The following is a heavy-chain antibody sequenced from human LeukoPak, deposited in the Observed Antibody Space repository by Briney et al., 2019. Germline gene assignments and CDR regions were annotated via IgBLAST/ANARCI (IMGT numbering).Heavy chain of an antibody. Sequence: SETLSLTCTVSGDSIGSSSYYWGWIRQPPGKGLEWIGSVFYSGSTYYNPSLKSRVNISLDISKNQFYLKLNSVTAADTAVYYCARDRSGYSYPQNFNMWGQGTTVTVSP. CDR1: GDSIGSSSYY. V-gene: IGHV4-39*07. J-gene: IGHJ3*02. D-gene: IGHD5-18*01. CDR3: ARDRSGYSYPQNFNM. CDR2: VFYSGST.